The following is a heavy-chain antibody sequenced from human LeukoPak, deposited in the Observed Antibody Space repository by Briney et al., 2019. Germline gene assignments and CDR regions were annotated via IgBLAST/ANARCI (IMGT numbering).Heavy chain of an antibody. J-gene: IGHJ4*02. CDR2: IGSSGAST. CDR3: AKHGEAYGDSKTDY. CDR1: GFIFSSYA. Sequence: GGSLRLSCAASGFIFSSYAMSWVRQAPGKGLEWVSAIGSSGASTFYADSVKGRFTISRDNSKNTLYLQMNNLRAEDTAVYYCAKHGEAYGDSKTDYWGQGTLVTVSS. D-gene: IGHD4-17*01. V-gene: IGHV3-23*01.